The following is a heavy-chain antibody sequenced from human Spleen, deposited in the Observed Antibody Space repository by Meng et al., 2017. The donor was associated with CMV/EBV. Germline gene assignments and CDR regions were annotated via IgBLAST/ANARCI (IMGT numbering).Heavy chain of an antibody. Sequence: ASVKVSCKASGYTFTGYYIHWLRQAPGQGLEWMGWINPNSGGTNIGQKFQGRVTMTRDTSISTAYMELSRLRSDDTAVYYCARSVVVVPAAAYYYYGMDVWGQGTTVTVSS. D-gene: IGHD2-2*01. CDR3: ARSVVVVPAAAYYYYGMDV. V-gene: IGHV1-2*02. CDR2: INPNSGGT. J-gene: IGHJ6*02. CDR1: GYTFTGYY.